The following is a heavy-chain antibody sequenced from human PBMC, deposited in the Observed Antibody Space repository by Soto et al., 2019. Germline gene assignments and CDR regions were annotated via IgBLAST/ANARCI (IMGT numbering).Heavy chain of an antibody. J-gene: IGHJ3*02. Sequence: EVQLVESGGGLVQPGGSLRLSCAASGFTFNSYWMHWVRQAPGKGLVWVSRINGDGSSADYADSVKGRFTVSRDNAKNTQYLQMNSLRAEDTAVYFCTREERWRQRHDPCDRWGQGTVVTVSS. D-gene: IGHD1-1*01. CDR1: GFTFNSYW. CDR2: INGDGSSA. V-gene: IGHV3-74*01. CDR3: TREERWRQRHDPCDR.